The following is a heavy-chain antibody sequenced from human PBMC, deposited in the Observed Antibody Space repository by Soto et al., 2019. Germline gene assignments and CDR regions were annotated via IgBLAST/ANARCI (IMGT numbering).Heavy chain of an antibody. Sequence: EVQLLESGGGLVQPGGSLRLSCAASGFTFSSYAMSWVRQAPGKGLEWVSAISGSGGSTYYADSVKGRFTISRDNSKNTLYLEMNSLRAGDTAVYYWGKGGGEKWLFLPNFFDYWGQGTLVTVSS. CDR3: GKGGGEKWLFLPNFFDY. CDR2: ISGSGGST. V-gene: IGHV3-23*01. D-gene: IGHD5-12*01. CDR1: GFTFSSYA. J-gene: IGHJ4*02.